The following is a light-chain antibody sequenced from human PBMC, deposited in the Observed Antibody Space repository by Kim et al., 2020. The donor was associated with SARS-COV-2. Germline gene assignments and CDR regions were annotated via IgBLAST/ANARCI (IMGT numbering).Light chain of an antibody. V-gene: IGKV1-6*01. CDR1: QGIRND. Sequence: AAVGDRVTITGRASQGIRNDLGWYRQKPGKAPELLIYAASHLQSGVPSRFSGSGSGTNFTLTISSLQPEDFATYFCLQEYSYPRTFGQGTKVDIK. CDR2: AAS. CDR3: LQEYSYPRT. J-gene: IGKJ1*01.